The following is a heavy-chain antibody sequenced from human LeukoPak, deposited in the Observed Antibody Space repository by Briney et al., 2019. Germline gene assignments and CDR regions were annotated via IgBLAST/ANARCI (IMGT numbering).Heavy chain of an antibody. CDR2: ISAYNGNT. J-gene: IGHJ4*02. V-gene: IGHV1-18*01. Sequence: ASVKVSCKASGGTFISYAISWVRQAPGQGLEWMGSISAYNGNTNYAQKLQGRVTMTTDTSTSTAYMELRSLRSDDTAVYYCATSAFDYWGQGTLVTVSS. CDR3: ATSAFDY. CDR1: GGTFISYA.